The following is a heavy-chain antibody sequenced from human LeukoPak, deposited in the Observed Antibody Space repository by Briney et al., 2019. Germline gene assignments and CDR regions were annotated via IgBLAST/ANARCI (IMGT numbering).Heavy chain of an antibody. CDR2: ISPDGSQT. J-gene: IGHJ4*02. Sequence: GGSLRLSCAASGFSLSNYWMHWVRQAPGKGLMWVSQISPDGSQTFYADSVKGRFAISRDNAKNTLFLQMDSLRAEDTALYYCVRSLRSADFWGQGTLVTVSS. CDR1: GFSLSNYW. CDR3: VRSLRSADF. V-gene: IGHV3-74*01.